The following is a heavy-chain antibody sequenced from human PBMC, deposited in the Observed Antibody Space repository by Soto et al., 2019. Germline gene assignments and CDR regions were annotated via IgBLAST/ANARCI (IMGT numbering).Heavy chain of an antibody. J-gene: IGHJ4*02. D-gene: IGHD3-9*01. Sequence: QVQMQESGPGLVKPSETLSLTCTVSGGSISSYYWSWIRPPPGKGLEYIGYIHYSGSTNYNPSLKSRVTTAIDASKTQFSLKLSSVTAADTAVYYCPRHRTGLDSCGQGTLVTVSS. CDR2: IHYSGST. CDR3: PRHRTGLDS. V-gene: IGHV4-59*08. CDR1: GGSISSYY.